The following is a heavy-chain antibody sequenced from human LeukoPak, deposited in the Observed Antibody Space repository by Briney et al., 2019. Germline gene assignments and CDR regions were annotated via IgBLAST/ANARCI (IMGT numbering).Heavy chain of an antibody. CDR3: ALKIGGSGDLDAFDI. V-gene: IGHV3-48*04. CDR1: GFTFRSYT. D-gene: IGHD2-15*01. J-gene: IGHJ3*02. Sequence: GGSLRLSCAASGFTFRSYTLNWVRQAPGKGLEWVSYIGSTSINPMFYADSVKGRFTISRDNAKNSVYLQMNSLRAEDTAVYYCALKIGGSGDLDAFDIWGQGTMVTVSS. CDR2: IGSTSINPM.